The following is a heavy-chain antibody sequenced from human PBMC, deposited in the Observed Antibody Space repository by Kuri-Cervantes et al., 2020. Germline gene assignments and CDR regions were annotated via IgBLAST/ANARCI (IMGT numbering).Heavy chain of an antibody. D-gene: IGHD5-18*01. CDR2: ISSSGSTI. J-gene: IGHJ3*02. Sequence: GESLKISCAASGFTFSDYYMSWIRQAPGKGLEWVSYISSSGSTIYYADSVKGRFTISRDNAKNSLYLQMNSLRAEDTAVYYCARDLARYSYGQGDAFDIWGQGTMVTVSS. CDR1: GFTFSDYY. CDR3: ARDLARYSYGQGDAFDI. V-gene: IGHV3-11*01.